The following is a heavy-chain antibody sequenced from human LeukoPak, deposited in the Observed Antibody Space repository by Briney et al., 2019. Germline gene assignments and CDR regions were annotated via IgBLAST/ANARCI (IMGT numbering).Heavy chain of an antibody. CDR3: ARQSSTSCYIDY. D-gene: IGHD2-2*02. J-gene: IGHJ4*02. CDR1: GGSISSSSYY. Sequence: SETLSLTCTVSGGSISSSSYYWGWIRQPPGKGLEWIGSIYYSGSTFYNPSLKSRVTISVDTSKNQFSLKLSSVTAADTAVYFCARQSSTSCYIDYWGQGTLVAVSS. V-gene: IGHV4-39*01. CDR2: IYYSGST.